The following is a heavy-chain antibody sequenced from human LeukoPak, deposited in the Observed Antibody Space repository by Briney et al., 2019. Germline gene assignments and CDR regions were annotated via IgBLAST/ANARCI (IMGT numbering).Heavy chain of an antibody. CDR2: LDPEDYET. J-gene: IGHJ3*01. CDR3: ASEWGCSGGICSVPDYDAFDL. V-gene: IGHV1-24*01. D-gene: IGHD2-15*01. CDR1: GDRLTELS. Sequence: ASVKVSCKVTGDRLTELSIHWVRQAPGKGLEWMGGLDPEDYETIYAQTFQGRVTMTEDISTDTAYMELSSLTSGDTAVYYCASEWGCSGGICSVPDYDAFDLWGQGTMVTVSS.